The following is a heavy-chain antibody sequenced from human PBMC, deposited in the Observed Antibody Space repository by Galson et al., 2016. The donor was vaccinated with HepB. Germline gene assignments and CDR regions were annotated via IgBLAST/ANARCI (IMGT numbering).Heavy chain of an antibody. J-gene: IGHJ4*02. V-gene: IGHV3-15*01. Sequence: SLRLSCAASGFTFTYAWMSWVRQAPGKGLEWVGRIKRITDGGTTDYAAPVKGRFSISRDDSQKRLYLHMNSLKTEDTAVYYCTKTARLRGVPMDYWGQGTLVTVSS. D-gene: IGHD3-10*01. CDR1: GFTFTYAW. CDR3: TKTARLRGVPMDY. CDR2: IKRITDGGTT.